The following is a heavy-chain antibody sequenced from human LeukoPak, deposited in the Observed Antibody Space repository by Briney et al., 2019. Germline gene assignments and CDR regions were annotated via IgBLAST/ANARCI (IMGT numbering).Heavy chain of an antibody. D-gene: IGHD3-22*01. Sequence: SETLSLTCAVYGGSFSGYYWSWIRQPPGKGLEWIGEINHSGSPNYNPSLKSRVTISVDTSKNQFSLKLSSVTAADTAVYYCARDKYYYDSSGSSIWGQGTMVTVSS. V-gene: IGHV4-34*01. CDR3: ARDKYYYDSSGSSI. CDR2: INHSGSP. CDR1: GGSFSGYY. J-gene: IGHJ3*02.